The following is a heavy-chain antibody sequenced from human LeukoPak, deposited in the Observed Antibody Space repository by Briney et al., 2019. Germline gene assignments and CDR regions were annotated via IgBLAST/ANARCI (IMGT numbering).Heavy chain of an antibody. J-gene: IGHJ4*02. CDR3: ARPEYYYGSGSSAFDY. Sequence: GGSLRLSCAASGFTFSSYAMHWVRQAPGKGLEWVAVISYDGSNKYYADSVKGRFTISRDNSKNTLYLQMNSLRAEDTAVYYCARPEYYYGSGSSAFDYWGQGTLVTVSS. CDR1: GFTFSSYA. CDR2: ISYDGSNK. V-gene: IGHV3-30-3*01. D-gene: IGHD3-10*01.